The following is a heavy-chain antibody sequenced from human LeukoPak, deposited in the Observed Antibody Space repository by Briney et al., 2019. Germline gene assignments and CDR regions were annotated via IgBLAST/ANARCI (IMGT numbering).Heavy chain of an antibody. CDR3: ARSVGHRNSPKKWFDP. V-gene: IGHV1-18*03. CDR1: GYTFTSYD. Sequence: VASVKVSCKASGYTFTSYDINWVRQAPGQGLEWMGRISVHDGNTNYAQKVQGRVTMTTDTSTNTAYMELRSLRSDDMAMYYCARSVGHRNSPKKWFDPWGQGTLVTVSS. CDR2: ISVHDGNT. D-gene: IGHD5-18*01. J-gene: IGHJ5*02.